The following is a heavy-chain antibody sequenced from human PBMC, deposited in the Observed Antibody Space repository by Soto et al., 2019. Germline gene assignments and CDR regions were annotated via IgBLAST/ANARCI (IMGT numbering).Heavy chain of an antibody. CDR3: ARESEDLTSSFDY. CDR2: IYSGGST. CDR1: DFTDSRNY. J-gene: IGHJ4*02. Sequence: GGSLRLSCAASDFTDSRNYMSWVRQAPGKGVEWVSIIYSGGSTYYADSVKGRFTISRDNSKNTLYLQMNCLRAEGTAVYYCARESEDLTSSFDYWGQGTLVTVSS. V-gene: IGHV3-53*01.